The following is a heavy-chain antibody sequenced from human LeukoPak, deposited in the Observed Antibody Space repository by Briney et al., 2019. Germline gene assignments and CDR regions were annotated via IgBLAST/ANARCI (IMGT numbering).Heavy chain of an antibody. CDR2: IYYSGT. V-gene: IGHV4-31*03. CDR3: ARDCSGGSCYSSDDAFDI. Sequence: SEILSLTCTVSGGSIGSGGYYWTWIRQHPGKGLEWIGYIYYSGTYYNPSLKSRVSISEDTSKNQFSLKLTSVTAADTAAYYCARDCSGGSCYSSDDAFDIWGQGTMVTVSS. D-gene: IGHD2-15*01. J-gene: IGHJ3*02. CDR1: GGSIGSGGYY.